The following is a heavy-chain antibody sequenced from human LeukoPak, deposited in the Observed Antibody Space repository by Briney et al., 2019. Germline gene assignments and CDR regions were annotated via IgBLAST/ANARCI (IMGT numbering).Heavy chain of an antibody. Sequence: ASVRASCKASRYTLTGYVVNWGREATGHGLRWMGGMNPNIVVTGSAQKFQGRVTMTRSSSIDTAYMELSGLRSEDTAVYYCTRGSLSGSSRDYWGQGTLLTVSS. CDR1: RYTLTGYV. CDR2: MNPNIVVT. D-gene: IGHD1-26*01. CDR3: TRGSLSGSSRDY. V-gene: IGHV1-8*01. J-gene: IGHJ4*02.